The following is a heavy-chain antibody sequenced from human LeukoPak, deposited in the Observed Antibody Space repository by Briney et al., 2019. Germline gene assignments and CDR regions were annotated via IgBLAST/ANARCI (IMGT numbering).Heavy chain of an antibody. J-gene: IGHJ5*02. D-gene: IGHD2-15*01. CDR1: GFTFSDYY. V-gene: IGHV3-11*06. Sequence: GGSLRLSCAASGFTFSDYYMSWLRQAPGKGLEWVSSISTSSSYIYYADSVRGRFTISRDNAKNSLYLQMNSLRAEDTAVYSCARGADGVSSNSRGWFDPWGQGTLVTVSS. CDR2: ISTSSSYI. CDR3: ARGADGVSSNSRGWFDP.